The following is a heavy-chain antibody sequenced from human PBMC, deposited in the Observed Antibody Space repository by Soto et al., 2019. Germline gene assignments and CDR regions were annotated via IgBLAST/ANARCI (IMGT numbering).Heavy chain of an antibody. V-gene: IGHV1-69*13. CDR3: ARERSVGYCITTTCPKPFYYYAMDV. Sequence: SVKVSCTPSGAAFTNYAFSWVRQAPGQGLEWMGGIIPIFGTPDYAQNFQGRVTITADESTRTASMELSSLRSDDTAVYYCARERSVGYCITTTCPKPFYYYAMDVWGQGTTVTVSS. J-gene: IGHJ6*02. CDR2: IIPIFGTP. D-gene: IGHD2-2*01. CDR1: GAAFTNYA.